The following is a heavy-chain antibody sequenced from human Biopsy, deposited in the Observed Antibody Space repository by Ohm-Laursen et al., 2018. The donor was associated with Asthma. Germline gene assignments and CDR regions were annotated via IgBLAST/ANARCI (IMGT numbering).Heavy chain of an antibody. CDR1: PGSFSGFF. V-gene: IGHV4-34*01. D-gene: IGHD2-2*01. J-gene: IGHJ5*02. CDR3: ARAGQCSSTSCYNPGWFDP. CDR2: TNERGVT. Sequence: SDTLSLTCDVYPGSFSGFFWTWIRQSPGKGLEWIGETNERGVTNNNPSLKSRVTISVDTSKNQFSLKLSSVTAADTAVYYCARAGQCSSTSCYNPGWFDPWGQGTLVTVSS.